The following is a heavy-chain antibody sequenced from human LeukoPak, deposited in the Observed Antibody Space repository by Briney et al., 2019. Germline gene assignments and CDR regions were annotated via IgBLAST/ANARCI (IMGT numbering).Heavy chain of an antibody. J-gene: IGHJ3*01. CDR1: GYTFSSYD. CDR3: ARGRVYYDYVWGTYHAVFDV. CDR2: MNPDSSDT. Sequence: ASVKVSCKASGYTFSSYDINWVRQATGQGLEWMGWMNPDSSDTGYAQKFQGRVAMTTNTSISTAYMELSSLRSEDTAVYYCARGRVYYDYVWGTYHAVFDVWGRGTLVTVSS. V-gene: IGHV1-8*01. D-gene: IGHD3-16*01.